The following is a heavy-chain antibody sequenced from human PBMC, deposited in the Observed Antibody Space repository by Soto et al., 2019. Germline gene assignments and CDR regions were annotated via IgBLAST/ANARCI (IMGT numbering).Heavy chain of an antibody. CDR2: IIPIFGTA. CDR3: ARPNSSPLRXFDWLPRTAYYYYGMDV. CDR1: GGTFSSYA. D-gene: IGHD3-9*01. J-gene: IGHJ6*02. Sequence: ASVKVSCKASGGTFSSYAISWVRQAPGQGLEWMGGIIPIFGTANYAQKFQGRVTITADKSTSTAYMELSSLRSEDTAVYYCARPNSSPLRXFDWLPRTAYYYYGMDVWGQGTTVTVSS. V-gene: IGHV1-69*06.